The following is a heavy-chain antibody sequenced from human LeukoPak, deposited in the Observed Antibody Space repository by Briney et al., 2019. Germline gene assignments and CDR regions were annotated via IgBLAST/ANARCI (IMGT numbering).Heavy chain of an antibody. CDR3: ASDSADWLWYFDL. J-gene: IGHJ2*01. V-gene: IGHV1-2*02. D-gene: IGHD3-9*01. CDR2: INPNSGGT. Sequence: ASVKVSCKASGYTFTGYYMHWVRQAPGQGLEWMGWINPNSGGTNYAQKFQGRVTMTRDTSISTAYMELSRPRSDDTAVYYCASDSADWLWYFDLWGRGTLVTVSS. CDR1: GYTFTGYY.